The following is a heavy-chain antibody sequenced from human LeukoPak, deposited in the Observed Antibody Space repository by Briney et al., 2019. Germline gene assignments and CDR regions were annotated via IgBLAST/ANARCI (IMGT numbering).Heavy chain of an antibody. CDR1: GFTFSSCA. V-gene: IGHV3-23*01. Sequence: QSGGSLRLSCAASGFTFSSCAMSWVRQAPGKGLEWVSTIIDSGNSIYYADSAEGRFTISRDNSKNTLYLQMNSLRAGDTAVYYCAKDGGLWVSAHWGDSWGRGTLVTVSS. CDR3: AKDGGLWVSAHWGDS. D-gene: IGHD7-27*01. CDR2: IIDSGNSI. J-gene: IGHJ4*02.